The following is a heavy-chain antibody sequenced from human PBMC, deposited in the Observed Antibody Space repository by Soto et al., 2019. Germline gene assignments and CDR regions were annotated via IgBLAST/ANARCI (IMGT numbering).Heavy chain of an antibody. CDR1: VGSFSGYY. Sequence: WETLSLTCAFYVGSFSGYYWSCIRHPPGKWLEWIGEINHSGSTNYNPSLKSRVTISVDTSKNQFSLKLSSVTAADTAVYYCARERRGGGYYGSGSYAYFEYWGQGTLVSVSS. D-gene: IGHD3-10*01. CDR2: INHSGST. V-gene: IGHV4-34*01. J-gene: IGHJ4*02. CDR3: ARERRGGGYYGSGSYAYFEY.